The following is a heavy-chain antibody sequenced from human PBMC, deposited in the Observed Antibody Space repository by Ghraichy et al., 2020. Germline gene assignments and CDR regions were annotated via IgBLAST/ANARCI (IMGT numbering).Heavy chain of an antibody. Sequence: GGSLRLSCAASGFTFSSYAMSWVRQAPGKGLEWVSAISGSGGSTYYADSVKGRFTISRENSKNTRYLQMNSLRAEDTAVYYCAKDQDSGYDLGWDYWGQGTLVTVSS. CDR2: ISGSGGST. CDR3: AKDQDSGYDLGWDY. J-gene: IGHJ4*02. CDR1: GFTFSSYA. D-gene: IGHD5-12*01. V-gene: IGHV3-23*01.